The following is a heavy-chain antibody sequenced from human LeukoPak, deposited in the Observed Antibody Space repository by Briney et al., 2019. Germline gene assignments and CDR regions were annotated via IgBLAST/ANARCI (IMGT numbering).Heavy chain of an antibody. V-gene: IGHV3-9*03. CDR1: GFTFDDYA. CDR2: ISWNSGSI. J-gene: IGHJ2*01. Sequence: GGSLRLSCAASGFTFDDYAMHWVRQAPGKGLEWVSGISWNSGSIGYADSVKGRFTISRDNAKNSPYLQMNSLRAEDMALYYCAKANYGDYPYNWYFDLWGRGTLVTVSS. CDR3: AKANYGDYPYNWYFDL. D-gene: IGHD4-17*01.